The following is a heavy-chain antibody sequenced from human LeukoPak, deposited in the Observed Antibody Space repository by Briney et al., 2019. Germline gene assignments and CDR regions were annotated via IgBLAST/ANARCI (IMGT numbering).Heavy chain of an antibody. J-gene: IGHJ4*02. CDR2: IIPIFGTA. CDR1: GGTFSSYA. Sequence: SVKVSCKASGGTFSSYAISWVRQAPGQGLEWMGGIIPIFGTANYAQKFQGRVTITTDESTSTAYMELSSLRSEDTAVYYCARASLGGVVVPAAIPKYYFDYWGQGTLVTVSS. V-gene: IGHV1-69*05. CDR3: ARASLGGVVVPAAIPKYYFDY. D-gene: IGHD2-2*02.